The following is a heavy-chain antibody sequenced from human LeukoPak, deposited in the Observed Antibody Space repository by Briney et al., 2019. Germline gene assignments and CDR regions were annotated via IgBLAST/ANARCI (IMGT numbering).Heavy chain of an antibody. CDR2: ISGSGGST. D-gene: IGHD3-10*01. V-gene: IGHV3-23*01. CDR1: GFTFSSYG. Sequence: GGTLRLSCAASGFTFSSYGMSWVRQAPGKGLEWVSAISGSGGSTYYADSVKGRFTISGDNSKNTLYLQMNSLRAEDTAVYYCARGAALLWFGELLGDWFDPWGQGTLVTVSS. CDR3: ARGAALLWFGELLGDWFDP. J-gene: IGHJ5*02.